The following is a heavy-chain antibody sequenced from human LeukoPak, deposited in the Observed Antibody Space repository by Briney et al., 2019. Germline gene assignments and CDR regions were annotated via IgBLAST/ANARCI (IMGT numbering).Heavy chain of an antibody. J-gene: IGHJ4*02. V-gene: IGHV3-20*04. Sequence: GSLRLSCAASGFTFDDYGMSWVRQAPGKGLEWVSGINWNGGSTGYADSVKGRFTISRDNAKNSLYLQMNSLRAGDTAVYYCARVKSRGDYVFDYWGQGTLVTVSS. CDR1: GFTFDDYG. CDR2: INWNGGST. CDR3: ARVKSRGDYVFDY. D-gene: IGHD4-17*01.